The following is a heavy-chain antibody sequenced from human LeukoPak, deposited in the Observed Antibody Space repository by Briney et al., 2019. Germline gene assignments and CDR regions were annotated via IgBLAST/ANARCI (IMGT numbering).Heavy chain of an antibody. CDR2: IYYGGST. J-gene: IGHJ5*02. D-gene: IGHD2-8*01. CDR1: GGSISSGGYY. CDR3: ARDLGSNGNWFDP. V-gene: IGHV4-31*03. Sequence: SQTLSLTCTVSGGSISSGGYYWSWIRQHPGKGLEWIGYIYYGGSTYYNPSLKSRVTISVDTSKNQFSLKLSSVTAADTAVYYCARDLGSNGNWFDPWGQGTLVTVSS.